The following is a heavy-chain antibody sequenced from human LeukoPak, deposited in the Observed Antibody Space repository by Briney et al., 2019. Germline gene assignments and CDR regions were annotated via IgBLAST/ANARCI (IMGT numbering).Heavy chain of an antibody. J-gene: IGHJ4*02. D-gene: IGHD2-8*02. CDR3: ARGFGCTGDNCSPRAFDY. CDR1: RFTFGYYW. CDR2: MNSDGSTI. V-gene: IGHV3-74*01. Sequence: SGGSLRLSCAASRFTFGYYWMHWVRQAPGKGLVWVSRMNSDGSTINYADSVKGRFTISRDNARNTLYLQMNSLRDEDTAVYYCARGFGCTGDNCSPRAFDYWGQGTLVTASS.